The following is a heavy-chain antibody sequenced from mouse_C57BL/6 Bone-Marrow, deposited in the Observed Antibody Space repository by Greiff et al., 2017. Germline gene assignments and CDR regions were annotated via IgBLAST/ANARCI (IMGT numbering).Heavy chain of an antibody. CDR2: IYPRSGNT. CDR1: GYTFTSYG. CDR3: ARPTYYSNYGAMDY. D-gene: IGHD2-5*01. Sequence: VQLQESGAELARPGASVKLSCKASGYTFTSYGISWVKQRTGQGLEWIGEIYPRSGNTYYNEKFKGKATLTADKSSSTAYMELRSLTSEDSAVYFCARPTYYSNYGAMDYWGQGTSVTVSS. V-gene: IGHV1-81*01. J-gene: IGHJ4*01.